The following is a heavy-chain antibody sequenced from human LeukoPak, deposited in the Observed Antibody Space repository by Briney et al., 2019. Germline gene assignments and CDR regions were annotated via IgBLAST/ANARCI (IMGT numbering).Heavy chain of an antibody. J-gene: IGHJ3*02. D-gene: IGHD3-22*01. V-gene: IGHV4-39*07. CDR2: IYYSGST. CDR1: GGSISSSSYY. Sequence: SETLSLTCTVSGGSISSSSYYWGWIRQPPGKGLEWIGSIYYSGSTYYNPSLKSRVTISVDTSKNQFSLKLSSVTAADTAVYYCARDRSEDYDSNAFDIWGQGTMVTVSS. CDR3: ARDRSEDYDSNAFDI.